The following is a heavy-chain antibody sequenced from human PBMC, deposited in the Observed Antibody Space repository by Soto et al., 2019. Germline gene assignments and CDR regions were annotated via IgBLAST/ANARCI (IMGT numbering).Heavy chain of an antibody. CDR3: ARRYGGNLDY. CDR1: GGSISSGDYY. D-gene: IGHD1-26*01. V-gene: IGHV4-30-4*01. Sequence: PSETLSLTCTVSGGSISSGDYYWSWIRQPPGKGLEWIGYIFYSGSTYYNPSLKSRVTISVDTSKNQFPLRLSSVTAADTAVYYCARRYGGNLDYWGQGTLVTVSS. CDR2: IFYSGST. J-gene: IGHJ4*02.